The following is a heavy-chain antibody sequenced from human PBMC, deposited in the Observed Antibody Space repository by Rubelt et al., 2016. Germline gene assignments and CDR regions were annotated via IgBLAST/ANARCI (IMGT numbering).Heavy chain of an antibody. CDR2: IYHDGNT. D-gene: IGHD7-27*01. J-gene: IGHJ3*01. Sequence: QVQLQQWGAGLLKPSETLSLTCAVYGGSFSGYYWSWIRQPPGKGLEWIGSIYHDGNTYYNPPLSSRVTQSVDTSKNQFSLRLNSVTAADTAVYFCVLLTGGALDVWGQGTMVTVSS. V-gene: IGHV4-34*01. CDR1: GGSFSGYY. CDR3: VLLTGGALDV.